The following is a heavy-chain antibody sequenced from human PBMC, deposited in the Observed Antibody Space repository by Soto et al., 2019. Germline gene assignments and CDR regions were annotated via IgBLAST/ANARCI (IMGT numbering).Heavy chain of an antibody. CDR1: GFTFSSYA. Sequence: ESGGGVVQPGRSLRLSCAASGFTFSSYAMHWVRQAPGKGLEWVAVISYDGSNKYYADSVKGRFTISRDNSKNTLYLQMNSLRAEDTAVYYCARWWELLGGYFDYWGQGTLVTVSS. V-gene: IGHV3-30-3*01. CDR3: ARWWELLGGYFDY. J-gene: IGHJ4*02. CDR2: ISYDGSNK. D-gene: IGHD1-26*01.